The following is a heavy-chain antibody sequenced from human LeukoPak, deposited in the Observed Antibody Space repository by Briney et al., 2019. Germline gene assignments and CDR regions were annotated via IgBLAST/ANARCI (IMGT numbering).Heavy chain of an antibody. J-gene: IGHJ6*03. CDR2: IIPIYDTP. V-gene: IGHV1-69*05. Sequence: SVKVSCKTSGGTFSSYAISWVRQAPGQGLEWMGGIIPIYDTPNYAQNFQGRVTITTDESTSTAYMELSSLRSEDTAVYYCARERYEVKYYYYMDVWGKGTTVTVSS. CDR3: ARERYEVKYYYYMDV. D-gene: IGHD2-15*01. CDR1: GGTFSSYA.